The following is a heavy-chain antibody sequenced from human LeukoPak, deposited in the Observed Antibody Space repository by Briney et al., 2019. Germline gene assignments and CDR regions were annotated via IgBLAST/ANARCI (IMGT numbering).Heavy chain of an antibody. CDR1: GYSISSGYY. V-gene: IGHV4-38-2*02. CDR3: ARDFWSGYSISFDY. D-gene: IGHD3-3*01. CDR2: IYHSGST. Sequence: ASDTPSLTCAVSGYSISSGYYWGWIRQPPGKGLEWIGSIYHSGSTYYNPSLKSRVTMSVDTSKNQFSLKLSSVTAADTAVYYCARDFWSGYSISFDYWGQGTLVTVSS. J-gene: IGHJ4*02.